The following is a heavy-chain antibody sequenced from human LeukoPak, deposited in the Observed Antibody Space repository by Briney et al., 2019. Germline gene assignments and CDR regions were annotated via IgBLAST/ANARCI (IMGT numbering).Heavy chain of an antibody. J-gene: IGHJ4*02. CDR2: IYYSGST. CDR1: GGSFSGYY. D-gene: IGHD3-9*01. Sequence: SETLSLTCAVYGGSFSGYYWSWIRQPPGKGLEWIGYIYYSGSTNYNPSLKSRVTISVDTSKNQFSLKLSSVTAADTAVYYCARLTPYDILTGYYYYFDYWGQGTLVTVSS. V-gene: IGHV4-59*08. CDR3: ARLTPYDILTGYYYYFDY.